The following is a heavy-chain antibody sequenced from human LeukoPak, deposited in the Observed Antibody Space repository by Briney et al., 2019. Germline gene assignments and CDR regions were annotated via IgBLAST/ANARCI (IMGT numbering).Heavy chain of an antibody. CDR3: ARLGLYTSSWHRYYYFDY. Sequence: SETLSLTCGVHGGSFNDYSWTWIRQSPGKGLEWIGEINHSGSTTYNPSLKSRFTMSVDASKNQFSLRLSSETAADTAVYYCARLGLYTSSWHRYYYFDYWGQGTLVTVS. CDR2: INHSGST. J-gene: IGHJ4*02. CDR1: GGSFNDYS. D-gene: IGHD6-13*01. V-gene: IGHV4-34*01.